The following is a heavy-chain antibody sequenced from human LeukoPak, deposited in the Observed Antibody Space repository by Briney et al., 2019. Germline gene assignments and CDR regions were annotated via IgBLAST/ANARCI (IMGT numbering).Heavy chain of an antibody. J-gene: IGHJ4*02. V-gene: IGHV1-8*03. CDR1: GYTFTSYD. CDR2: MNPNSGNT. Sequence: ASVKVSCKASGYTFTSYDINWVRQATGQGLEWMGWMNPNSGNTGYAQKFQGRVTITRNTSISTAYMELSSLRSEDTAVYYCAREGWFGEFTMSTFDYWGQGTLVTVSS. CDR3: AREGWFGEFTMSTFDY. D-gene: IGHD3-10*01.